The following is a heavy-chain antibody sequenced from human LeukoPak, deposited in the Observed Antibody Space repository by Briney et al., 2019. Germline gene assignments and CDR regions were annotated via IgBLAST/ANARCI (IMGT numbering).Heavy chain of an antibody. Sequence: ASVKVSCKASGYTFTSYGIIWVRQAPGQGLEWMGWISAYNGNTNYAQKLQGRVTMTTDTSTSTAYMELRSLRSDDTAVYYCARGQRDSSGYYYESADYWGQGTLVTVSS. D-gene: IGHD3-22*01. CDR2: ISAYNGNT. J-gene: IGHJ4*02. V-gene: IGHV1-18*01. CDR1: GYTFTSYG. CDR3: ARGQRDSSGYYYESADY.